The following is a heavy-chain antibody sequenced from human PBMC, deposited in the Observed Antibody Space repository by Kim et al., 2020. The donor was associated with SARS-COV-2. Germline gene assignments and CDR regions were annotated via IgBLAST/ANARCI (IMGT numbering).Heavy chain of an antibody. V-gene: IGHV3-23*01. J-gene: IGHJ4*02. CDR3: AKAIGDNNYFDS. Sequence: GGSLRLSCVASGFAINNYAMGWVRQAPGKGLEWVAVSSTLTEYADYVKGRLTISRVNSRNTVYLQMNSLRVDDTAIYFCAKAIGDNNYFDSWGQGTLVTVSS. CDR1: GFAINNYA. D-gene: IGHD2-21*01. CDR2: VSSTLT.